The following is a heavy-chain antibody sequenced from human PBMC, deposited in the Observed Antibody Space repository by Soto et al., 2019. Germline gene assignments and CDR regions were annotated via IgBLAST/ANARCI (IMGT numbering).Heavy chain of an antibody. V-gene: IGHV3-23*01. D-gene: IGHD6-19*01. CDR1: GFTFSSYA. Sequence: GGSLRLSCAASGFTFSSYAMSWVRQAPGKGLGWVSSISGSGESTYYADSVKGRFTISRDHSKNTVYLQMNNLRAEDTAVYYCAKKDAGIAVAGTDYWGQGTLVTVSS. CDR3: AKKDAGIAVAGTDY. CDR2: ISGSGEST. J-gene: IGHJ4*02.